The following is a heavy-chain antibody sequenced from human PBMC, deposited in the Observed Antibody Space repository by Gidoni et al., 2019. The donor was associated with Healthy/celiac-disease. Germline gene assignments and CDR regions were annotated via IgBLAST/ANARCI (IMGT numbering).Heavy chain of an antibody. Sequence: EVQLLESGGGLVQPGGSLRLSCAASGFTFSSYAMSWVRQPPGKGRGWGSAIRGSGGSTYYEDSVKGRFTISRDNSKNTLYLQMNSLRAEDTAVYYCAKGLSGPDGIRLRFLEWFPGAFDYWGQGTLVTVSS. J-gene: IGHJ4*02. CDR3: AKGLSGPDGIRLRFLEWFPGAFDY. CDR2: IRGSGGST. D-gene: IGHD3-3*01. V-gene: IGHV3-23*01. CDR1: GFTFSSYA.